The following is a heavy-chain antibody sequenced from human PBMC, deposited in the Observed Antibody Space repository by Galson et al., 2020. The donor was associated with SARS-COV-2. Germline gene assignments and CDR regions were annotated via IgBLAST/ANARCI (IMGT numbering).Heavy chain of an antibody. CDR3: ARSYYDILTGYYFAFDI. CDR1: GFSLSTSGMR. V-gene: IGHV2-70*04. CDR2: IDWDDDK. D-gene: IGHD3-9*01. Sequence: SGPTLVKPTQTLTLTCTFSGFSLSTSGMRVSWIRQPPGKALEWLARIDWDDDKFYSTSLQTRLTISKDTSKNQVVLTMTNMDPVDTATYYCARSYYDILTGYYFAFDIWGQGTMVTVSS. J-gene: IGHJ3*02.